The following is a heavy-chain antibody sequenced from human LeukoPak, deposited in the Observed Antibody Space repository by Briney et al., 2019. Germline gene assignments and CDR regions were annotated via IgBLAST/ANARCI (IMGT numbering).Heavy chain of an antibody. Sequence: SQTLSLTCTVSGGSISSSSYYWSWIRQPPGKGLEWIGYIYYSGSTYYNPSLKSRVTISVDTSKNQFSLKLSSVTAADTAVYYCARERFGLRFGERTIANELDYWGQGTLVTVSS. CDR3: ARERFGLRFGERTIANELDY. D-gene: IGHD3-10*01. CDR1: GGSISSSSYY. V-gene: IGHV4-30-4*08. J-gene: IGHJ4*02. CDR2: IYYSGST.